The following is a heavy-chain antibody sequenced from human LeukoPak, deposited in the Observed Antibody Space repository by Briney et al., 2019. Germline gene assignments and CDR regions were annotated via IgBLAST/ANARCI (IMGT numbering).Heavy chain of an antibody. J-gene: IGHJ5*02. D-gene: IGHD1-1*01. Sequence: GGSLILSCAASGFTFSSYSMNWVRPAPGKGLEWVSSISSSSSYIYYADSVKGRFTISRDNAKNSLYLQMNSLRAEDTAVYYCARDQPGQLYNWFDPWGQGTLVTVSS. V-gene: IGHV3-21*01. CDR1: GFTFSSYS. CDR2: ISSSSSYI. CDR3: ARDQPGQLYNWFDP.